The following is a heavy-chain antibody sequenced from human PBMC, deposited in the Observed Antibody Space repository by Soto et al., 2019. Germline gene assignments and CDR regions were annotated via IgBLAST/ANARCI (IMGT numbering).Heavy chain of an antibody. Sequence: SETLSLTCTVSGGSISSYYWSWIRQPPGKGLEWIGYIYYSGSTNYNPSLKSRVTISVDTSKNQFSLKLSSVTAADTAVYYCARHSLGSVWPARTPRYYMDVWGTATTVTV. CDR3: ARHSLGSVWPARTPRYYMDV. CDR2: IYYSGST. J-gene: IGHJ6*03. D-gene: IGHD6-19*01. V-gene: IGHV4-59*01. CDR1: GGSISSYY.